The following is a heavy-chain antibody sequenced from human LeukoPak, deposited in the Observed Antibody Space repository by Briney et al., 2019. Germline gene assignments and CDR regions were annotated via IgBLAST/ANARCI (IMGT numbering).Heavy chain of an antibody. D-gene: IGHD2-15*01. CDR3: ARLCSGGSCYGEVDY. J-gene: IGHJ4*02. Sequence: ASVKVSCKASGYTFTGYYMHWVRHAPGQGLEWMGWINPNSGGTNYAQTFQGRVTMTRDTSISTAYMELSRLRSDDTAVYYCARLCSGGSCYGEVDYWGQGTLVTVSS. CDR2: INPNSGGT. V-gene: IGHV1-2*02. CDR1: GYTFTGYY.